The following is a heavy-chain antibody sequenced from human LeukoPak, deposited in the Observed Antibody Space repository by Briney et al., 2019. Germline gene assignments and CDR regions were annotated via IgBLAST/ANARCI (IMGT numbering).Heavy chain of an antibody. CDR2: IQYDATNK. CDR3: AKDPYYPESSVGRSFDL. D-gene: IGHD3-22*01. J-gene: IGHJ4*02. Sequence: PGGSLRLSCAASGFTFRAYGLHWVLQAPGKGLEWVTFIQYDATNKYYADSVKGRFTISRYNSKSTLYLQMNNLRAEDTAVYYCAKDPYYPESSVGRSFDLWGPGTLVSVSS. CDR1: GFTFRAYG. V-gene: IGHV3-30*02.